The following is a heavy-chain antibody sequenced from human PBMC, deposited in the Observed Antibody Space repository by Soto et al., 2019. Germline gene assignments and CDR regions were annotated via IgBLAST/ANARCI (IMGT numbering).Heavy chain of an antibody. CDR2: VYYTGST. Sequence: SETLSVTCSVSGGSISGSYWSWIRQSPGKGLEWLGYVYYTGSTNYSPSLRSRVSISVDTSKNEFSLRLSSVTAADTAVYFCARSVAVPGAHIEYWGQGTQVTVSS. CDR3: ARSVAVPGAHIEY. J-gene: IGHJ4*02. V-gene: IGHV4-59*01. CDR1: GGSISGSY. D-gene: IGHD6-19*01.